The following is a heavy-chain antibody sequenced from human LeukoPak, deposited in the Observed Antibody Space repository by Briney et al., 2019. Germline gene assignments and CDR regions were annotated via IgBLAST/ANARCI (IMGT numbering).Heavy chain of an antibody. V-gene: IGHV1-2*02. CDR1: GYTFTAYY. J-gene: IGHJ5*02. CDR3: GRGNKSFDP. CDR2: INPITGGT. Sequence: ASVKVSCKASGYTFTAYYVHWVRQAPGQGLEWMGWINPITGGTNYAQKFQGRVTMTKDTSINAAYMELNKLTSDDTAVYYCGRGNKSFDPWGQGTLVTVSS.